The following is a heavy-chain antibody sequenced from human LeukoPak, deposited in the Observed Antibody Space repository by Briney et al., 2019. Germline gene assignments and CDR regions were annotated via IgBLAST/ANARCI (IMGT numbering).Heavy chain of an antibody. Sequence: SETLSLTCTASGGSISSYYWSWIRQPPGKGLEWVGYVYSIASTRYNPSLKSRVTISIDTSKYQFSLKLSSVTAADTAVYYCARGVCTSTSCYAGDYGLDVWGQGTTVTVS. D-gene: IGHD2-2*01. CDR1: GGSISSYY. V-gene: IGHV4-59*08. CDR3: ARGVCTSTSCYAGDYGLDV. J-gene: IGHJ6*02. CDR2: VYSIAST.